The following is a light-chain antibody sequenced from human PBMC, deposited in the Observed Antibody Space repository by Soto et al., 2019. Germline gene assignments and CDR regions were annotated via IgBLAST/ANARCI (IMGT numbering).Light chain of an antibody. V-gene: IGKV3-20*01. CDR2: GAS. CDR3: QQYGGSPPDT. CDR1: QSINSSY. J-gene: IGKJ2*01. Sequence: VLTQSPGTLSLSPGERATISCRASQSINSSYLAWYQHKPGQAPRLLFYGASSRATGIPHRFSGSASGTDFTLTISRLEPEDCGVYYCQQYGGSPPDTFGQGTRLEIK.